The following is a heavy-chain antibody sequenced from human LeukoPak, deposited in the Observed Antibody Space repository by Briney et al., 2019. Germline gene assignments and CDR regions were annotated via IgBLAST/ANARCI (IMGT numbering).Heavy chain of an antibody. CDR1: GGSISSYY. CDR2: IYYSGST. V-gene: IGHV4-59*01. Sequence: SETLSLTCTVSGGSISSYYWSWIRQPPGKGLEWIGYIYYSGSTNYNPSLKSRVTISVDTSKNQFSLKLSSVTAADTAVYYCARGVAVAGKGGWFDPWGQGTLVTVSS. D-gene: IGHD6-19*01. J-gene: IGHJ5*02. CDR3: ARGVAVAGKGGWFDP.